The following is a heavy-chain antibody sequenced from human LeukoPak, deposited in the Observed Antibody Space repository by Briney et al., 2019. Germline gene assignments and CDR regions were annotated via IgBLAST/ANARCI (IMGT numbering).Heavy chain of an antibody. CDR3: ARGWGFYYYYYYYMDV. J-gene: IGHJ6*03. CDR2: ISGNGDNT. D-gene: IGHD7-27*01. V-gene: IGHV3-20*04. CDR1: GFNFGDYG. Sequence: GGSLRLSCAASGFNFGDYGMSWVRQAPGKGLDWVSGISGNGDNTAYADSVKGRVTISRDNAKNSLYLQMNSLRAEDTALYYCARGWGFYYYYYYYMDVWGKGTTVTVSS.